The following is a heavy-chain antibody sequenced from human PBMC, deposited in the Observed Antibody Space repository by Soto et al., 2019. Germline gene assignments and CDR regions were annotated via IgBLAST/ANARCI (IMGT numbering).Heavy chain of an antibody. Sequence: EVQLLESGGGLVQPGGSLRLSCAASGFTFSSYAMSWVRQAPGKGLEWVSAISGSGGSTYYADSVKGRFTISRDNSKNTLYLQMNSLRAEDTAVYYCANTVIPNGYFDLWGRGTLVTVSS. CDR2: ISGSGGST. V-gene: IGHV3-23*01. J-gene: IGHJ2*01. CDR1: GFTFSSYA. CDR3: ANTVIPNGYFDL. D-gene: IGHD2-21*01.